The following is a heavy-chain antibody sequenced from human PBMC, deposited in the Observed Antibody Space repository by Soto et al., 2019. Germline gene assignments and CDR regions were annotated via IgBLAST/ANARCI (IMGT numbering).Heavy chain of an antibody. Sequence: QITLKESGPTLVRPTQTLTLTCTFSGFSLSTTGVAVAWIRQPPGEALEWLALIYWDDDKRYNSSLKSRLTITKDTSRDQVVLAMTNMDTLATATYFCAHSQRRPRDFWGPGILVPVSS. CDR2: IYWDDDK. CDR1: GFSLSTTGVA. CDR3: AHSQRRPRDF. V-gene: IGHV2-5*02. J-gene: IGHJ4*02.